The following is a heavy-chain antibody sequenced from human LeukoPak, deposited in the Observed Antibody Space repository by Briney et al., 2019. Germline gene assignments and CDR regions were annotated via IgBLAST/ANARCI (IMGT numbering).Heavy chain of an antibody. Sequence: PSQTLYLTCTVSGGSISSAGYYWSWIRQPPEKGLEWIGYIYYSGSTNYNPSLKSRVTISVDTSKNQFSLKLSSVTAADTAVYYCARDPRDHSSGWSNGMDVWGQGTTVTVSS. CDR1: GGSISSAGYY. CDR3: ARDPRDHSSGWSNGMDV. CDR2: IYYSGST. D-gene: IGHD6-19*01. V-gene: IGHV4-61*08. J-gene: IGHJ6*02.